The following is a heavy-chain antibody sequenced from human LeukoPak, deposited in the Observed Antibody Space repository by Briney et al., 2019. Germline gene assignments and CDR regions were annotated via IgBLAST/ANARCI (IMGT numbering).Heavy chain of an antibody. CDR3: ARENYYDNTDAFDI. CDR2: IIPIFGTA. D-gene: IGHD3-22*01. J-gene: IGHJ3*02. Sequence: ASVKVSCMASGGTFSSYAISWVRQAPGQGLEWMGGIIPIFGTANYAQKFQGRVTITADESTSTAYMELSSLRSDDTAVYYCARENYYDNTDAFDIWGQGTMVTVSS. V-gene: IGHV1-69*13. CDR1: GGTFSSYA.